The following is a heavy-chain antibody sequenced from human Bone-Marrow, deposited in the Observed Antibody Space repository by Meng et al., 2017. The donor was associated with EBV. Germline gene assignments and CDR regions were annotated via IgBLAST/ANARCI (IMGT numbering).Heavy chain of an antibody. V-gene: IGHV3-30*02. CDR3: AKGENSGSRLSWFDP. J-gene: IGHJ5*02. Sequence: AGSVKGPFPISRDNSKNMLYVQMNSLRAEDTAVYYCAKGENSGSRLSWFDPWGQGTLVTVSS. D-gene: IGHD1-26*01.